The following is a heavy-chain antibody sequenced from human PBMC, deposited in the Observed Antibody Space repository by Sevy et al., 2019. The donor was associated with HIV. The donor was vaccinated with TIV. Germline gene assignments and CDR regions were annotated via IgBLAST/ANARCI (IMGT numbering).Heavy chain of an antibody. CDR2: ISGSGRYT. D-gene: IGHD2-15*01. V-gene: IGHV3-23*01. Sequence: GGSLRLSCAASEFTFSSYAMSWVRQAPGKGLEWVSSISGSGRYTYYADSVRGRFTISRHNSNNTLYVQMNSLRAEGTAVYYCANGFCSGGTCPRDYYYYGMDVWGQGTTVTVSS. J-gene: IGHJ6*02. CDR3: ANGFCSGGTCPRDYYYYGMDV. CDR1: EFTFSSYA.